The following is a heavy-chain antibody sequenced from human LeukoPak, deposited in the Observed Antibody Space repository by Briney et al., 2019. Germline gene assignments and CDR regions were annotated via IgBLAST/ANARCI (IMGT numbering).Heavy chain of an antibody. CDR3: ASDPRPYSSTSCDPY. Sequence: GGSLRLSCAASGFIFSSYSMNWVRQAPGKGLEWVSSISSSSSYIYYADSVKGRFTISRDNAKNSLYLQMNSLRAEDTAVYYCASDPRPYSSTSCDPYWGQGTLVTVSS. V-gene: IGHV3-21*01. D-gene: IGHD2-2*01. J-gene: IGHJ4*02. CDR1: GFIFSSYS. CDR2: ISSSSSYI.